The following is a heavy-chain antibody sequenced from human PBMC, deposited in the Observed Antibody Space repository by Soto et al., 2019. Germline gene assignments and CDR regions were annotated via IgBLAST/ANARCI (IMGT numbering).Heavy chain of an antibody. CDR2: ISGSGGST. Sequence: EVQLLESGGGLVQPGGSLRLSCAASGFTFSSYAMSWVRQAPGKGLEWVSAISGSGGSTYYADSVKGRFTISRDNSKNTLYLQMNSLRAEDTAVYYCAKDPAIYGSGVNNWFDPWGQGTLVTVSS. J-gene: IGHJ5*02. V-gene: IGHV3-23*01. D-gene: IGHD3-10*01. CDR3: AKDPAIYGSGVNNWFDP. CDR1: GFTFSSYA.